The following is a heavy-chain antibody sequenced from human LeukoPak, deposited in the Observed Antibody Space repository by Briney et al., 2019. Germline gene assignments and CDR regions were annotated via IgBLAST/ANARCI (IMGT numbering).Heavy chain of an antibody. V-gene: IGHV3-48*03. J-gene: IGHJ6*03. CDR1: GFTFSSYE. CDR2: ISSSGSTI. D-gene: IGHD1-26*01. CDR3: ARVNSGTYYPHYYYYYYMDV. Sequence: PGGSLRLSCAASGFTFSSYEMNWVRQAPGKGLEWVSYISSSGSTIYYADSVKGRFTISRDNAKNSLYLQMNSLRAEDTAVYYCARVNSGTYYPHYYYYYYMDVWGKGTTVTISS.